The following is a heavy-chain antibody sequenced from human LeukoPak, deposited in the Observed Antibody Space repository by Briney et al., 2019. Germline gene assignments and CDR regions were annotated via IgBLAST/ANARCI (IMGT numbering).Heavy chain of an antibody. Sequence: ASVKVSCKASGGTFSSYTISWVRQAPGQGLEWMGRIIPILGIANYAQKLQGRVTITADKSTSTAYMELSSLRSEDTAVYYCARVSSGQDGMDVWGQGTTVTVSS. J-gene: IGHJ6*02. CDR3: ARVSSGQDGMDV. CDR2: IIPILGIA. D-gene: IGHD3-22*01. V-gene: IGHV1-69*02. CDR1: GGTFSSYT.